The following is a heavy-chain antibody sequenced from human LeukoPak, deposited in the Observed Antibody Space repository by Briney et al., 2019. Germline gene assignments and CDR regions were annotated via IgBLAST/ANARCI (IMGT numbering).Heavy chain of an antibody. J-gene: IGHJ4*02. CDR3: AKDRQKYSSGWFVVDY. D-gene: IGHD6-19*01. Sequence: GGSLRLSCAASAFIFSSYSMNWVRQAPGKGLEWVAFIWYDGSNKYYADSVKGRFTISRDNSKNTLYLQMNSLRAEDTAVYYCAKDRQKYSSGWFVVDYWGQRTLVTVSS. CDR2: IWYDGSNK. V-gene: IGHV3-30*02. CDR1: AFIFSSYS.